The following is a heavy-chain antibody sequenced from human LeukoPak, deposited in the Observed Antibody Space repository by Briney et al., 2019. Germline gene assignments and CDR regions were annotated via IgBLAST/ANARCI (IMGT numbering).Heavy chain of an antibody. V-gene: IGHV1-8*01. CDR1: GYTFTSYD. D-gene: IGHD5/OR15-5a*01. CDR3: ARFPVDDSDY. Sequence: ASVKVSCKASGYTFTSYDINWVRQATGQGPEWMGWMSPNSGNTGYAQKFQGRVTMTRSTSMSTAYMELRSLRSDDTAVYYCARFPVDDSDYWGQGTLVTVSS. J-gene: IGHJ4*02. CDR2: MSPNSGNT.